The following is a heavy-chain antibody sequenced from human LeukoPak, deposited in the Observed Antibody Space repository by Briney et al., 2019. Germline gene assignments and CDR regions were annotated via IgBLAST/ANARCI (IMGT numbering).Heavy chain of an antibody. CDR2: TYYRSKWYN. CDR3: ARDGGASPSGLYYYGMDV. V-gene: IGHV6-1*01. D-gene: IGHD4/OR15-4a*01. J-gene: IGHJ6*02. Sequence: SQTLSLTCAISGDSVSSNSAAWNWIRQSPSRGXXXXXRTYYRSKWYNDYAVSVKSRITINPDTSKNQFSLQLNSVTPEDTAVYYCARDGGASPSGLYYYGMDVWGQGTTVTVSS. CDR1: GDSVSSNSAA.